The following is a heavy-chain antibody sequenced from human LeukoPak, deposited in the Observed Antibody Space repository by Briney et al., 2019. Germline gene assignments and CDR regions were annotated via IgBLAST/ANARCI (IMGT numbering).Heavy chain of an antibody. Sequence: GESLKISCKGSGYRFTSYWIGWVRQAPGQGFEWVGIINPSGGSTSYAQKFQGRVTMTRDTSTSTVYMELSRLRSDDTAVYYCAREWELLRKYLYHWGQGTLVTVSS. CDR1: GYRFTSYW. CDR2: INPSGGST. D-gene: IGHD1-26*01. J-gene: IGHJ1*01. CDR3: AREWELLRKYLYH. V-gene: IGHV1-46*01.